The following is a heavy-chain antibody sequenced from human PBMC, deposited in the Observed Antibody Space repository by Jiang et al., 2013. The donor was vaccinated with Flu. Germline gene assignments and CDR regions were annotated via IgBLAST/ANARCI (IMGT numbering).Heavy chain of an antibody. V-gene: IGHV7-4-1*02. D-gene: IGHD6-13*01. CDR3: ARDSIPPGIAAAGTSAAFDI. J-gene: IGHJ3*02. Sequence: EWMGWINTNTGNPTYAQGFTGRFVFSSDTSVSTAYLQISSLKAEDTAVYYCARDSIPPGIAAAGTSAAFDIWGQGTMVTVSS. CDR2: INTNTGNP.